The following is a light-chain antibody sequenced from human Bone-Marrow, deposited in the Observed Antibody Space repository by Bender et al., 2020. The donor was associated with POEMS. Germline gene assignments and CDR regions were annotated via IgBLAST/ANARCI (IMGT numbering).Light chain of an antibody. CDR3: SSYTSSSTVV. CDR2: DVN. J-gene: IGLJ2*01. V-gene: IGLV2-14*01. Sequence: QSALTQAASVSGSPGQSITISCTGTSNDVGGYNYVSWYQQHPGKAPKVMIYDVNNRPSGVSNRFSGSKSGNTASLTISGLQAEDEADYYCSSYTSSSTVVFGGGTKLTVL. CDR1: SNDVGGYNY.